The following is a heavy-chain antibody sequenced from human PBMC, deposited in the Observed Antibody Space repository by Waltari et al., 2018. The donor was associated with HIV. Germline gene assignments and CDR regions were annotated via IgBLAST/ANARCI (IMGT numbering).Heavy chain of an antibody. CDR2: DSPMFGTA. J-gene: IGHJ5*01. Sequence: QVQLVQSGAEVKKPGSSVKVSCKASGGAFVSPTINWGRQAPGQGLEWMGRDSPMFGTANYAQIFQGRVTITADKSTSTAYMELNGLRFDDTAVYNCSSARETMGVDFDSWGQGTLVTVS. CDR1: GGAFVSPT. CDR3: SSARETMGVDFDS. V-gene: IGHV1-69*08. D-gene: IGHD3-10*01.